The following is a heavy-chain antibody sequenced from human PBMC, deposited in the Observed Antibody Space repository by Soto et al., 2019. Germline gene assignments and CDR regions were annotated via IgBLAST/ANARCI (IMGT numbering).Heavy chain of an antibody. D-gene: IGHD6-13*01. J-gene: IGHJ5*02. Sequence: PSETLSLTCTVSGGSISSSSYYWGWIRQPPGKGLEWIGSIYYSGSTYYNPSLKSRVTTSVDTSKNQFSLKLSSVTAADTAVYYCARLFIGSSSWYEWPTANWFDPWGQGTLVTVSS. CDR1: GGSISSSSYY. CDR2: IYYSGST. V-gene: IGHV4-39*01. CDR3: ARLFIGSSSWYEWPTANWFDP.